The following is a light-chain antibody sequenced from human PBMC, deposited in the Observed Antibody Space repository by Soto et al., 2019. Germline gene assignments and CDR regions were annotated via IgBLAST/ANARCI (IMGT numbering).Light chain of an antibody. CDR3: AAWDDSLSGVV. CDR1: SFNIGSNY. V-gene: IGLV1-47*01. J-gene: IGLJ2*01. CDR2: RNN. Sequence: QSVLTQPPSASGTPGQRGTISCSGSSFNIGSNYVYWYQQLPGTAPKLLIYRNNQRPSGFPDRFSGSKSRTSASLAISGLRSEDEADYYCAAWDDSLSGVVFGGGTKLTVL.